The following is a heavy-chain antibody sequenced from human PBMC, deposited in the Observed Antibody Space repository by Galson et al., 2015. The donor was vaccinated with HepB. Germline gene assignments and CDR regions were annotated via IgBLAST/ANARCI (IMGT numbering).Heavy chain of an antibody. CDR1: DGSFRGYQ. J-gene: IGHJ3*02. CDR3: ARGRAFDI. CDR2: MNHSGRT. Sequence: ETLSLTCTVNDGSFRGYQWSWIRQPPGKGLEWIGEMNHSGRTDTNSSLKSRVTISIDTSNNQFSLRLSSVTAADTAVYYCARGRAFDIWDQGAMVTVSS. V-gene: IGHV4-34*01.